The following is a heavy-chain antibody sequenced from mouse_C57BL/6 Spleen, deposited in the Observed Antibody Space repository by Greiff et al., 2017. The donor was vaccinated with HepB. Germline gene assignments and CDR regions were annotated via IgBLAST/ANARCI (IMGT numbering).Heavy chain of an antibody. CDR2: INPGSGGT. J-gene: IGHJ4*01. CDR3: ARGDDGYWVYAMDY. CDR1: GYAFTNYL. Sequence: VQLQQSGAELVRPGTSVKVSCKASGYAFTNYLIEWVKQRPGQGLEWIGVINPGSGGTNYNEKFKGKATLTADKSSSTAYMQLSSLTSEDSAVYFCARGDDGYWVYAMDYWGQGTSVTVSS. D-gene: IGHD2-3*01. V-gene: IGHV1-54*01.